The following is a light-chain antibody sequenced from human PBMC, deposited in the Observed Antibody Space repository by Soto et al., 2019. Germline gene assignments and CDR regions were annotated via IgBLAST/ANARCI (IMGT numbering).Light chain of an antibody. J-gene: IGLJ1*01. V-gene: IGLV2-14*01. Sequence: QSALTKPASVSGSPGQSITISCTGTSSDVGGYNYVSWYQQHPGKAPKLMIYDVNNRPSGVSNRFSGSKSGNTASLTISGLHAEDEADYYCTSYTSSSTYVFGTGTKVTVL. CDR3: TSYTSSSTYV. CDR2: DVN. CDR1: SSDVGGYNY.